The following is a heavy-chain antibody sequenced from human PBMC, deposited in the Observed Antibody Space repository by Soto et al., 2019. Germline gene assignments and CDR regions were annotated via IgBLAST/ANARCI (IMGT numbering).Heavy chain of an antibody. D-gene: IGHD6-13*01. CDR2: ISYDGSNK. CDR1: GFTFSSYA. CDR3: ARDRSSWYYFDY. J-gene: IGHJ4*02. V-gene: IGHV3-30-3*01. Sequence: QVQLVESGGGVVQPGRSLRLSCAASGFTFSSYAMHWVRQAPGKGLEWVAVISYDGSNKYYADSVKGRFTISRENSKNTLYLQMNSLRAEDTAVYYCARDRSSWYYFDYWGQGTLVTVSS.